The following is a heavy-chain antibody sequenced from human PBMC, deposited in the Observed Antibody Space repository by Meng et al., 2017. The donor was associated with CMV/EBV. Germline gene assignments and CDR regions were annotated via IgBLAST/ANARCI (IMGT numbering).Heavy chain of an antibody. V-gene: IGHV3-30*02. CDR2: IRYDGSNK. J-gene: IGHJ4*02. D-gene: IGHD1-26*01. Sequence: GESLKISCAASGFTFSNYGMHWVRQAPGKGLEWVAFIRYDGSNKYYADSVKGRFTISRDNSKNTLYLQMNSLRAEDTAVYYCARDLTGSYSAWGQGTLVTVSS. CDR1: GFTFSNYG. CDR3: ARDLTGSYSA.